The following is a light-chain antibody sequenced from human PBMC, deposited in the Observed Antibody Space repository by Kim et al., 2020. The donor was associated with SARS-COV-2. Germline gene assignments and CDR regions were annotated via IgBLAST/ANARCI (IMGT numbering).Light chain of an antibody. CDR1: QSVNNN. CDR3: QHYNNWPRGYT. V-gene: IGKV3-15*01. CDR2: GAS. J-gene: IGKJ2*01. Sequence: EVVLKQSPDSLSVSLGKRATLSCRASQSVNNNLAWFQQKPGQAPRLLIYGASTRATGIPARFSGSGSGTEFTLTIISLQSEDFAVYYCQHYNNWPRGYTFGQGTKLEI.